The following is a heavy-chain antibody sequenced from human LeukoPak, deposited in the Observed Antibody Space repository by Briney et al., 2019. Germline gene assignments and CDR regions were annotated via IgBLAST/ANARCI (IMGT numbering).Heavy chain of an antibody. CDR3: ARYYCTGGSCYVTNWLDP. J-gene: IGHJ5*02. Sequence: SXTLSLTCTVSGGSISGYYWSWIRQPPGKGLEWIGFIGNSGNTNYNASLKRRVTISADKSKNQFSLSLTSVTAADTAVYYCARYYCTGGSCYVTNWLDPWGQGTLVVVSS. CDR2: IGNSGNT. D-gene: IGHD3-10*01. V-gene: IGHV4-59*01. CDR1: GGSISGYY.